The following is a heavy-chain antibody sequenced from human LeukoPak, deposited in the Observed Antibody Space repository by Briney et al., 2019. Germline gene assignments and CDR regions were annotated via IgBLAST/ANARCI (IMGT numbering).Heavy chain of an antibody. CDR2: ISGSGGST. CDR1: GFTFSSYA. Sequence: GGSLRLSCAASGFTFSSYAMSWVRQAPGKGLEWVSAISGSGGSTYYADSVKGRFTISRDNSKNTLYLQMNSLRAEDTAVYYCAKDQVANDFWSGYNSWGQGTTVTVSS. V-gene: IGHV3-23*01. CDR3: AKDQVANDFWSGYNS. J-gene: IGHJ6*02. D-gene: IGHD3-3*01.